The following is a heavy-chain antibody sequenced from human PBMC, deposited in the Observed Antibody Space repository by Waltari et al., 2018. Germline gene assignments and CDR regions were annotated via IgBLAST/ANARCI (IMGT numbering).Heavy chain of an antibody. CDR3: AKGDSSWYVNYYYGMDV. J-gene: IGHJ6*02. CDR1: GFTFSSYA. Sequence: EVQLLESGGGLVQPGGSLRLSCAASGFTFSSYAMGWVRQAPGKGLEWVSAISGSGGRTYYADSVKGRFTISRDNSKNTLYLQMNSLRAEETAVYYCAKGDSSWYVNYYYGMDVWGQGP. D-gene: IGHD6-13*01. CDR2: ISGSGGRT. V-gene: IGHV3-23*01.